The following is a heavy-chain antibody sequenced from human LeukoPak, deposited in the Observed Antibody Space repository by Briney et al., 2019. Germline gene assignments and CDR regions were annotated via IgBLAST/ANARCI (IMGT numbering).Heavy chain of an antibody. CDR2: FYSGGTI. V-gene: IGHV3-53*01. J-gene: IGHJ4*02. Sequence: GGSLRLSCAASGFTVSSKSMSWVRQAPGKGLEWVSVFYSGGTIYNEDSVKGRFTISRDTSKNTLHLEMSSLRAEDTAVYYCARGHTYYYDSSYIIDYWGQGTLVTVSS. CDR3: ARGHTYYYDSSYIIDY. CDR1: GFTVSSKS. D-gene: IGHD3-22*01.